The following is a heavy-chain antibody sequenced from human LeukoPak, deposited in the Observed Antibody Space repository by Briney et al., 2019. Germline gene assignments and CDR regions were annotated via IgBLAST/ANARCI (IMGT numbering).Heavy chain of an antibody. Sequence: GGSLRLSCAASGFTFSSYGMSWVRQAPGKGLEWVSAISGSGGSTYYADSVKGRFTISRDNSKNTLYLQMNSLRAEDTAVYYCARDGHSGSFPFDYWGQGTLVTVSS. CDR2: ISGSGGST. CDR3: ARDGHSGSFPFDY. J-gene: IGHJ4*02. V-gene: IGHV3-23*01. D-gene: IGHD1-26*01. CDR1: GFTFSSYG.